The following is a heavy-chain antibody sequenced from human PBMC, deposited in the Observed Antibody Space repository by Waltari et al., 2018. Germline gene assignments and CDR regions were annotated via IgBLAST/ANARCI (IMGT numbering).Heavy chain of an antibody. D-gene: IGHD2-15*01. V-gene: IGHV3-23*05. J-gene: IGHJ4*02. Sequence: EVQLLESGGGLVQPGGSLRLSCAASGFTFSHYTINWVRQAPGKGLGWVSAVFNDGTRTYYADSVKCRFTISRDNSKNTLSLQMNSLRAEDYCAKDGGHGGEDYWGQGTLVTVSS. CDR1: GFTFSHYT. CDR3: GHGGEDY. CDR2: VFNDGTRT.